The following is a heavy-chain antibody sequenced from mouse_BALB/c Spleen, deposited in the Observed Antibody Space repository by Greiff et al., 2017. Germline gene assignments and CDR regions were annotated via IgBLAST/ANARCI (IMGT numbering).Heavy chain of an antibody. Sequence: QVQLKQPGAELVKPGASVKLSCKASGYTFTSYWMHWVKQRPGQGLEWIGYINPYNDGTKYNEKFKGKATLTSDKSSSTAYMELSSLTSEDSAVYYCARDGSSPGFAYWGQGTLVTVSA. D-gene: IGHD1-1*01. CDR2: INPYNDGT. CDR3: ARDGSSPGFAY. CDR1: GYTFTSYW. V-gene: IGHV1-53*01. J-gene: IGHJ3*01.